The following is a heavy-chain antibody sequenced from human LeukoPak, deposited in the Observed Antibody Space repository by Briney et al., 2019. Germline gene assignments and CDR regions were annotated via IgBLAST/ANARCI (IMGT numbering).Heavy chain of an antibody. V-gene: IGHV1-2*02. J-gene: IGHJ4*02. CDR3: ARGIGGSGWHD. CDR1: GYTFTGYY. D-gene: IGHD6-19*01. CDR2: INPNSGGT. Sequence: ASVKVSCKASGYTFTGYYMHWVRQAPGQGLEWMGWINPNSGGTNCAQKFQGRVTMTRDTSISTAYMELSRLRSDDTAVYYCARGIGGSGWHDWGQGTLVTVSS.